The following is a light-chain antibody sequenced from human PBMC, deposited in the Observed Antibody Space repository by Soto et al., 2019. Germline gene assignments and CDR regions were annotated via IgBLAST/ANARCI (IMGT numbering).Light chain of an antibody. J-gene: IGKJ5*01. V-gene: IGKV3D-15*01. CDR3: DHYSDWAV. Sequence: IVLTQSPATLSVSPGDGATLACRASQSVSKYLAWYQQKPGQAPRLLIFGVSTMDSGISARFSGSGSVTVFTLIVCSLQFEDFAVYYCDHYSDWAVFGQGTRLE. CDR2: GVS. CDR1: QSVSKY.